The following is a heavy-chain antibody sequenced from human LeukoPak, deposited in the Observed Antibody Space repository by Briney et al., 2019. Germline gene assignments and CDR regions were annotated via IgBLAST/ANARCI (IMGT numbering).Heavy chain of an antibody. CDR1: GGSISSYY. Sequence: PSETLPLTCTVSGGSISSYYWSWLRQPPGKGLEWIGYIYYSGSTNYNPSLKSRVTISVDTSKNQSSLKLSSVTAADTAVYYCASAPLYCSSTSCQEGYYYYYMDVWGKGTTVTVSS. D-gene: IGHD2-2*01. J-gene: IGHJ6*03. CDR2: IYYSGST. V-gene: IGHV4-59*01. CDR3: ASAPLYCSSTSCQEGYYYYYMDV.